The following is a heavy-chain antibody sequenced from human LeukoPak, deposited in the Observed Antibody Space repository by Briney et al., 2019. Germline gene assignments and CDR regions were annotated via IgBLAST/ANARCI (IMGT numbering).Heavy chain of an antibody. J-gene: IGHJ4*02. CDR3: ARTWDPYYFDY. Sequence: PSETLSLTCTVSGGSISGWYWSWIRQYPGKGLEWIGYIYHSGNTYYNPSLKSRVTISVDTSENLFSLSLSSVTAADTAVYYCARTWDPYYFDYWGQGTLVTVSS. CDR1: GGSISGWY. CDR2: IYHSGNT. V-gene: IGHV4-31*03. D-gene: IGHD1-26*01.